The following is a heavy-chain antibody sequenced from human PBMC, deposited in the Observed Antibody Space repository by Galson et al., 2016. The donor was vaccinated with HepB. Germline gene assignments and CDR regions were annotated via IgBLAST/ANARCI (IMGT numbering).Heavy chain of an antibody. Sequence: SFRGYYWSWVRQPPGKGLEWIGETNESGSTNYNPSLTSRVTISVDTSKNQFSLKLSSGTAADTAVYYCARRRQGSGWKGFFDPWGQGTLVTVSS. D-gene: IGHD6-19*01. CDR2: TNESGST. J-gene: IGHJ5*02. CDR1: SFRGYY. CDR3: ARRRQGSGWKGFFDP. V-gene: IGHV4-34*01.